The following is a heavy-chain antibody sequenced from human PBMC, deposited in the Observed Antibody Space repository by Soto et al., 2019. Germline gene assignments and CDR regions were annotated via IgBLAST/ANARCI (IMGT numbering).Heavy chain of an antibody. Sequence: PGGSLRLSCAASGFTFSSYSMNWVRQAPGKGLEWVSYISSSSSTIYHADSVKGRFTISRDNAKNSLYLQMNSLRAEDTAVYYCARGRDFDIVGRWAYYYYYMDVWGKGTTVTVSS. J-gene: IGHJ6*03. CDR3: ARGRDFDIVGRWAYYYYYMDV. CDR1: GFTFSSYS. CDR2: ISSSSSTI. D-gene: IGHD2-21*01. V-gene: IGHV3-48*01.